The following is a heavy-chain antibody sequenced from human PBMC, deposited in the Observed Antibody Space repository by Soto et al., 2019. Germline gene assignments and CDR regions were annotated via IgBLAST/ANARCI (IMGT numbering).Heavy chain of an antibody. CDR3: AQDIGSGSHFNPSTPDFYNGMDV. CDR1: GFTLSDHA. CDR2: TSDDGTNE. D-gene: IGHD3-10*01. Sequence: QVQLVESGGGVVQPGRSLRLSCVTSGFTLSDHAMHWVRQPPGKAPEWVALTSDDGTNEFYADPVKGRFTISRDNSQSTVYMQMSSLRSEDTALYYCAQDIGSGSHFNPSTPDFYNGMDVWGQGTRVTVSS. V-gene: IGHV3-30*18. J-gene: IGHJ6*02.